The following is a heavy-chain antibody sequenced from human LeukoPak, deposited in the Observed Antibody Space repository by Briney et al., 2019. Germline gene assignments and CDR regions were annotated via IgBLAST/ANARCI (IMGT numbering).Heavy chain of an antibody. CDR2: INTSGGTT. CDR1: GFTFNPYA. CDR3: AKDVGQWQGHAFDI. Sequence: GGSLRLSCAASGFTFNPYAMSWVRQAPGKGLEWVSGINTSGGTTYYADSVKGRFTISRDNSKNTLYLQMNSLRAEDTAVYYCAKDVGQWQGHAFDIWGQGTMVTVSS. J-gene: IGHJ3*02. V-gene: IGHV3-23*01. D-gene: IGHD6-19*01.